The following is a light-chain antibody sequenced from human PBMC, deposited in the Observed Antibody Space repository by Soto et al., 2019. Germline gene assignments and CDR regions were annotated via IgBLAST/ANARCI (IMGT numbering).Light chain of an antibody. Sequence: AIRMTQSPSSLSASTGDRVTITCRASQGISSYLAWYQQKPGKAPKLLIYAPYNLQSGVPSRFSGSGSGTDFTLTISCLQYEDFATYYCQQYYSYPRTFGQGTKVEIK. CDR3: QQYYSYPRT. CDR1: QGISSY. CDR2: APY. J-gene: IGKJ1*01. V-gene: IGKV1-8*01.